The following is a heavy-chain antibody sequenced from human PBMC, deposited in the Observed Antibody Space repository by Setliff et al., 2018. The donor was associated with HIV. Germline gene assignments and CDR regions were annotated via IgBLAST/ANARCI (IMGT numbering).Heavy chain of an antibody. V-gene: IGHV1-69*05. CDR3: ARTSGDAYNYEGAVDV. J-gene: IGHJ3*01. CDR2: IIPIFKSA. D-gene: IGHD5-12*01. Sequence: ASVKVSCTVSGDTFNNYGLNWVRQAPGQGLEWMGGIIPIFKSADYAQKFQGRVTITTDESTSTAYMDLSSLKSEETAIYYCARTSGDAYNYEGAVDVWGQGTVVTV. CDR1: GDTFNNYG.